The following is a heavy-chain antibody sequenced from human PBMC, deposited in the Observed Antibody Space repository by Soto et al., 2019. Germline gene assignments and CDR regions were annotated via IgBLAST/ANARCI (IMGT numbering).Heavy chain of an antibody. J-gene: IGHJ1*01. V-gene: IGHV3-30*18. CDR3: AKDWGTTVVTPLYFQH. Sequence: GGSLRLSCAASGFTFSSYGMNWVRQAPGKGLEWVAVISYDGSNKYYADSVKGRFTISRDNSKNTLYLQMNSLRAEDTAVYYCAKDWGTTVVTPLYFQHWGHGTLVTVSS. CDR1: GFTFSSYG. CDR2: ISYDGSNK. D-gene: IGHD4-17*01.